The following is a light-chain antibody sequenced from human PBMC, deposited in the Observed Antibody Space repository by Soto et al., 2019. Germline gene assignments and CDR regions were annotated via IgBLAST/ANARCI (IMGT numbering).Light chain of an antibody. J-gene: IGKJ4*01. Sequence: EIVMTQSPATLSVSPGESATLSCRASQSVRSNLPWYQQKPGQAPRLLIYGASTRATGIPARFSGSGSGTEYTLTISGLQSEDFAVYYCHQYNIWPPLLFGGGTKVEIK. CDR1: QSVRSN. CDR2: GAS. V-gene: IGKV3-15*01. CDR3: HQYNIWPPLL.